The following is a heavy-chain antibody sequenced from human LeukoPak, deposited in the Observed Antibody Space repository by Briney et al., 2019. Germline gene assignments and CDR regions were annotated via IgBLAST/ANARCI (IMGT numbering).Heavy chain of an antibody. D-gene: IGHD6-25*01. J-gene: IGHJ4*02. CDR1: GFTLSSYA. V-gene: IGHV3-23*01. CDR3: AKSGNTETVDY. Sequence: GGSLRLSCAASGFTLSSYAMSWVRQTPGKGLECVSTIRDSDGRTYYADSVEGRFTISRDNSTNTLYLQMNSLRAGDTAIYYCAKSGNTETVDYRGQGTLVTVSS. CDR2: IRDSDGRT.